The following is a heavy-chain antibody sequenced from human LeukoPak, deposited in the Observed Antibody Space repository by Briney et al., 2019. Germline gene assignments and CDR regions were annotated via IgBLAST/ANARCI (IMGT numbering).Heavy chain of an antibody. CDR2: MNQDGSQK. CDR3: AREIPGAAPAFDY. D-gene: IGHD6-25*01. Sequence: GGSLRLSCAASGFTFSSYATHWVRQAPGKGLEWVANMNQDGSQKYHVDSVKGRFTISRDNAENSLYLQMNTLRVEDTAIYYCAREIPGAAPAFDYWGQGTLATVSS. J-gene: IGHJ4*02. V-gene: IGHV3-7*03. CDR1: GFTFSSYA.